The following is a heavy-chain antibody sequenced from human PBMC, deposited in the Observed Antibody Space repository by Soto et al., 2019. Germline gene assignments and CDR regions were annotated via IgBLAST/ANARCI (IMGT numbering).Heavy chain of an antibody. D-gene: IGHD1-1*01. CDR3: ARRVEVTAKYFDY. V-gene: IGHV4-39*01. Sequence: QLQLQESGPGLVKPSETLSLTCTVSGGSISSSSYYWGWIRQPPGKGLEWIGSIYDNGDTYYHPSLKSRVPIPVDTSKHQFSLRLSSVTAADTAVYYCARRVEVTAKYFDYWGQGTLVTVSS. J-gene: IGHJ4*02. CDR2: IYDNGDT. CDR1: GGSISSSSYY.